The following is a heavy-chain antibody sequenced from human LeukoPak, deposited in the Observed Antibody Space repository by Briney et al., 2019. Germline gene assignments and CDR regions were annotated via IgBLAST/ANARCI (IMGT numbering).Heavy chain of an antibody. V-gene: IGHV3-21*01. CDR2: ITSSSSYI. Sequence: GGSLRLSCAASGFTFSSYSMNWVRQAPGKGLEWVSSITSSSSYIYYADSLRGRFTISRDNAKSSLYLQMNSLRAEDTAVYYCAGVDSISWYVDYWGQGTLVTVPS. CDR3: AGVDSISWYVDY. CDR1: GFTFSSYS. J-gene: IGHJ4*02. D-gene: IGHD6-13*01.